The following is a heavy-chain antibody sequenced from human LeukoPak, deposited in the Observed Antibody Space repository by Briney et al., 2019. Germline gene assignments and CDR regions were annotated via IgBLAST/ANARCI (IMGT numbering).Heavy chain of an antibody. Sequence: SETLSLTCAVSGGSISSGGYSWSWIRQPPGKGLEWIGYIYHSGSTYYNPSLKSRVTISVDRSKNQFSLKLSSVTAADTAVYYCARVVVAYAFDIWGQGTMVTVSS. V-gene: IGHV4-30-2*01. J-gene: IGHJ3*02. CDR3: ARVVVAYAFDI. CDR1: GGSISSGGYS. D-gene: IGHD2-21*01. CDR2: IYHSGST.